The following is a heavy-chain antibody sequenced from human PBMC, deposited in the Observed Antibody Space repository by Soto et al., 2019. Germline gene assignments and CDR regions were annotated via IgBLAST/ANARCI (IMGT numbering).Heavy chain of an antibody. Sequence: EVQLVESGGGLVKPGGSLRLSCAASGFTFSSYSMNWVRQAPGKGLEWVSSISSSSSYIYYADSVKGRFTISRDNAKNSLYLQMNSLRAEATAVYYCARDLQQLVDFDYWGQGTLVTVSS. CDR2: ISSSSSYI. CDR1: GFTFSSYS. V-gene: IGHV3-21*01. CDR3: ARDLQQLVDFDY. D-gene: IGHD6-13*01. J-gene: IGHJ4*02.